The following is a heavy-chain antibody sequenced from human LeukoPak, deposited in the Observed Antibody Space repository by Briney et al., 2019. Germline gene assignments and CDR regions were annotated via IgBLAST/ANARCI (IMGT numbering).Heavy chain of an antibody. D-gene: IGHD2-21*02. CDR3: ARGFAVVTALYYYYYGMDV. J-gene: IGHJ6*02. CDR1: GGSISSGDYY. CDR2: IYYSGST. Sequence: SETLSLTCTVSGGSISSGDYYWSWIRQPPGKGLEWNGYIYYSGSTYKNPSLKSRVTISVDTSKYQFSPKLSSVTAADTAVYYCARGFAVVTALYYYYYGMDVWGQGTTVTVSS. V-gene: IGHV4-30-4*01.